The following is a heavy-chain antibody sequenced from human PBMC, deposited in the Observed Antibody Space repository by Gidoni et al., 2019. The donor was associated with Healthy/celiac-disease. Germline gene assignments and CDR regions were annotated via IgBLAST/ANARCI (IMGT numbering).Heavy chain of an antibody. CDR1: GFPFSSYG. CDR2: ISYDGSNK. CDR3: AKGTDSSGWYGPGLD. J-gene: IGHJ4*02. V-gene: IGHV3-30*18. Sequence: QVQLVESGGGVVQPGRSLRLSCAASGFPFSSYGMHWVRQAPGKGLEWVAVISYDGSNKYYADSVKGRFTISRDNSKNTLYLQMNSLRAEDTAVYYCAKGTDSSGWYGPGLDWGQGTLVTVSS. D-gene: IGHD6-19*01.